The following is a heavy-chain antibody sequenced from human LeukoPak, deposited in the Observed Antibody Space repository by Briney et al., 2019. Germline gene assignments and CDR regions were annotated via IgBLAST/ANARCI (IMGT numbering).Heavy chain of an antibody. Sequence: SGGSLRLSCAASGFTFSSYETNWVRQAPGKGLEWVSAISGSGGSTYYADSVKGRFTISRDNSKNTLYLQMNSLRAEDTAVYYCAKDQLITMVRGVTLDYWGQGTLVTVSS. J-gene: IGHJ4*02. CDR2: ISGSGGST. CDR1: GFTFSSYE. V-gene: IGHV3-23*01. CDR3: AKDQLITMVRGVTLDY. D-gene: IGHD3-10*01.